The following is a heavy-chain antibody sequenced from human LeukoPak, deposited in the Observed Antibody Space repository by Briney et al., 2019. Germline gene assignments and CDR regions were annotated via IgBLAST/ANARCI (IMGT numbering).Heavy chain of an antibody. CDR3: ARGSYCSGGSCYYYFDY. CDR1: GGTFSSYA. V-gene: IGHV1-69*13. Sequence: SVKVSCKASGGTFSSYAISWVRQAPGQGLEWMGGIIPIFGTANYAQKFQGRVTITADESTSTAYMELSSLRSEDTAVYYCARGSYCSGGSCYYYFDYWGQGTLVTVSS. CDR2: IIPIFGTA. D-gene: IGHD2-15*01. J-gene: IGHJ4*02.